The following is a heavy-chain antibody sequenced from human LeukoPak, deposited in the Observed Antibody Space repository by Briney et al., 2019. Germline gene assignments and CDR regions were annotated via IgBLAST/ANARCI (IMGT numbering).Heavy chain of an antibody. Sequence: SETLSLTCTVSGGSISSYYWSWIRQPPGKGLEWIGYIYYSGSTNYNPSLKSRVTISVDTSKNQFSLKLSSVTAADTAVYYCARGGTYYDFWSGYPSYYYYGMDVWAKGPRSPSP. CDR2: IYYSGST. D-gene: IGHD3-3*01. CDR1: GGSISSYY. V-gene: IGHV4-59*01. J-gene: IGHJ6*02. CDR3: ARGGTYYDFWSGYPSYYYYGMDV.